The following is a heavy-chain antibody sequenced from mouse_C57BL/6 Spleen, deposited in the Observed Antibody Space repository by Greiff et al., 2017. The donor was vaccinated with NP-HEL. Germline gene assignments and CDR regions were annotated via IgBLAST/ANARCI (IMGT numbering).Heavy chain of an antibody. V-gene: IGHV1-54*01. CDR1: GYAFTNYL. D-gene: IGHD2-4*01. Sequence: QVQLQQSGAELVRPGTSVKVSCKASGYAFTNYLIEWVKQRPGQGLEWIGVINPGSGGTNYNEKFKGKATLTAVQSSSTAYMQLSSLTSEDSVFYFSASSVPDYDGFAYWGQGTLVTVSA. CDR3: ASSVPDYDGFAY. CDR2: INPGSGGT. J-gene: IGHJ3*01.